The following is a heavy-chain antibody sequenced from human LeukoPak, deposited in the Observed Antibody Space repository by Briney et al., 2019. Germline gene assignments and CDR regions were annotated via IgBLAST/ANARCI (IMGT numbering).Heavy chain of an antibody. V-gene: IGHV3-21*01. CDR1: GFTFSSYS. J-gene: IGHJ3*02. CDR3: ARDGSKRQVAFDI. CDR2: ISSSSSYI. Sequence: TGGSLRLSCAASGFTFSSYSMNWVRQAPGKGLEWVSSISSSSSYIYYADSVKGRFTISRDNAKNSLYLQMNSLRAEDTAVYYCARDGSKRQVAFDIWGQGTMVTVSS.